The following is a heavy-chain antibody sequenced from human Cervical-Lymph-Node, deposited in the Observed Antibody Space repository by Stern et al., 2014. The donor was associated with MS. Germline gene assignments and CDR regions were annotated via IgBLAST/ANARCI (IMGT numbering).Heavy chain of an antibody. V-gene: IGHV3-33*01. Sequence: VQLVESGGGVVQPGRSLRLSCAASGFTFSSYGMPWVRQAPGKGLEWVAFRVYDGSNKYYADSVKGRFTSSRDNSKNPLYLQMNSLRAEDTAVYYCARDGTGMDVWGQGTTVTVSS. CDR2: RVYDGSNK. J-gene: IGHJ6*02. CDR1: GFTFSSYG. D-gene: IGHD1-26*01. CDR3: ARDGTGMDV.